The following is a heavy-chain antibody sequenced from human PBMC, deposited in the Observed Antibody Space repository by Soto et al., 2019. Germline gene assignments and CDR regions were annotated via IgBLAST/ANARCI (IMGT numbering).Heavy chain of an antibody. V-gene: IGHV4-39*02. CDR3: ARHRLTTGIAHRFTDY. CDR2: IYYSGST. CDR1: GASISSSTYS. Sequence: QVQLQESGPGLVKPSETLSLTCTVSGASISSSTYSWGWIRQPPGKGLEWIGTIYYSGSTFYNPSLTSRVSISVDTSKNHFSLELKSVTAAGTAVYYCARHRLTTGIAHRFTDYWGQGTLVTVSS. D-gene: IGHD6-13*01. J-gene: IGHJ4*02.